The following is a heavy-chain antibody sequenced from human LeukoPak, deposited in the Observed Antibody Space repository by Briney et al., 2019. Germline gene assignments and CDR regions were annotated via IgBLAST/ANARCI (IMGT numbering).Heavy chain of an antibody. CDR3: ARDRVVVVVAATGVSGYFDY. CDR2: ISYDGSNK. J-gene: IGHJ4*02. CDR1: GFTFNSYA. V-gene: IGHV3-30*04. D-gene: IGHD2-15*01. Sequence: PGRSLRLSCAASGFTFNSYAMHWVRQAPGKGLEWVAVISYDGSNKYYADSVKGRFTISRDNSKNTLYLQMNSLRAEDTAVYYCARDRVVVVVAATGVSGYFDYWGQGTLVTVSS.